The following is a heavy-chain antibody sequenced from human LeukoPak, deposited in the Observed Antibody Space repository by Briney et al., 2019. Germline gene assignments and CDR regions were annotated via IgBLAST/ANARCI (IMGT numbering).Heavy chain of an antibody. J-gene: IGHJ4*02. CDR1: GGSFSGYY. CDR2: INHSGST. Sequence: SETLSLTCAVYGGSFSGYYWSWIRQPPGKGLESIGEINHSGSTNYNPSLKSRVTISVDTSKNQLSLKLSSVTAADTAVYYCARGRGYSVYYFDYWGQGTLVTVSS. CDR3: ARGRGYSVYYFDY. V-gene: IGHV4-34*01. D-gene: IGHD5-18*01.